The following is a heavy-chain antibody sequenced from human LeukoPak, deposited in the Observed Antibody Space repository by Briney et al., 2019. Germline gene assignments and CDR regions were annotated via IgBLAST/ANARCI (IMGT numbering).Heavy chain of an antibody. CDR3: ARTLSDIRDGYNYWFDP. Sequence: SVKVSCKASGFTFTSSAMQWVRQARGQRLEWIGWIVVGSGNTNYAQKFQERVTITRDMSTSTAYMELRSLRSDDTAVYYCARTLSDIRDGYNYWFDPWGQGTLVTVSS. J-gene: IGHJ5*02. D-gene: IGHD5-24*01. V-gene: IGHV1-58*02. CDR2: IVVGSGNT. CDR1: GFTFTSSA.